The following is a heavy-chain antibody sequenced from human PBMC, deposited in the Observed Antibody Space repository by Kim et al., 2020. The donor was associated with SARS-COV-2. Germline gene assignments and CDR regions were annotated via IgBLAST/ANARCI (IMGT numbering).Heavy chain of an antibody. D-gene: IGHD1-26*01. V-gene: IGHV3-23*03. CDR1: GFTFTGYG. CDR3: AKSGGGSIWED. CDR2: IYGGGGKR. J-gene: IGHJ1*01. Sequence: GGSLRLSCTTSGFTFTGYGIRWVRQAPGKGLEWVASIYGGGGKRYYADSVKGRFTVSRENAQETLYLHMSSLRADDTAVYYCAKSGGGSIWEDCGQGAL.